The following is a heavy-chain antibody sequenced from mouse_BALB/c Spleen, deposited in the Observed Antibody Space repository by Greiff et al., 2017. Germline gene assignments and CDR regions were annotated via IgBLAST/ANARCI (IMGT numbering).Heavy chain of an antibody. CDR2: IDPSDSYT. J-gene: IGHJ2*01. V-gene: IGHV1-69*02. CDR1: GYTFTSYW. Sequence: VQLQQSGAELVKPGASVKLSCKASGYTFTSYWMNWVKQRPGQGLEWIGEIDPSDSYTNYNQKFKGKATLTVDKSSSTAYMQLSSLTSEDSAVYYCARSPYGNYGGYWGQGTTLTVSS. D-gene: IGHD2-1*01. CDR3: ARSPYGNYGGY.